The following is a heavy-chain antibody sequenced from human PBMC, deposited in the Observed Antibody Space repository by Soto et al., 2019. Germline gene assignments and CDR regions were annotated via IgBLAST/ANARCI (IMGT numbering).Heavy chain of an antibody. V-gene: IGHV3-23*01. J-gene: IGHJ4*02. CDR1: GFTFSSYA. Sequence: EMQLLESGGGLVQPGGSLRLSCAASGFTFSSYAMSWVRQATGKGLEWVSAISGSGGSTYYADSVKGRFTISRDNSNNTLYLQMNSLRAEDTAVYYCAKDHYYGSGSYYLCFDFWGQGTLVTVSS. CDR3: AKDHYYGSGSYYLCFDF. CDR2: ISGSGGST. D-gene: IGHD3-10*01.